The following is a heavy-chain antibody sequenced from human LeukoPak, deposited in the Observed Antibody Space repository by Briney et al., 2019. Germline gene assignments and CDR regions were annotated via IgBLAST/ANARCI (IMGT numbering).Heavy chain of an antibody. CDR1: GYTLTELS. CDR2: FDPVDGET. J-gene: IGHJ4*02. CDR3: ATDRILNSGSYSGFDY. D-gene: IGHD1-26*01. V-gene: IGHV1-24*01. Sequence: ASVKVSCKVSGYTLTELSMHWXRQXPGKXXXXXXGFDPVDGETIYAQKFQGRVTMTEDTSTDTAYMELSSLRSEDTAVYYCATDRILNSGSYSGFDYWGQGTLVTVSS.